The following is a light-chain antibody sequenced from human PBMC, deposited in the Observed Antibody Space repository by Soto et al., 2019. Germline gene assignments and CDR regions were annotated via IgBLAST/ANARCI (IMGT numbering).Light chain of an antibody. CDR1: QTVRNNY. J-gene: IGKJ4*01. CDR2: DAS. Sequence: EFVLTQSPGTLSLSPGERATISCRASQTVRNNYLAWYQQKPGQAPRLLIYDASSRATGIPDRFSGGGSGTDFTLTISRLEPADFAVYYCQQFSSYPLTFGGGTKVEIK. CDR3: QQFSSYPLT. V-gene: IGKV3-20*01.